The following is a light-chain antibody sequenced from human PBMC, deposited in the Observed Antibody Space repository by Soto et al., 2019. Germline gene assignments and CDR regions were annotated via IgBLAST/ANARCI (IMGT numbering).Light chain of an antibody. CDR3: QQYGSSPNT. CDR2: GAS. V-gene: IGKV3-20*01. Sequence: EIMLTQSPGTLSLSPGERATLSCRASQSVSSSYLAWYQQKPGQTPRLLIYGASSRATDIPDRFSGSGSGTDFTLTISRLEPEDFAVYYCQQYGSSPNTFGQGTKLEI. J-gene: IGKJ2*01. CDR1: QSVSSSY.